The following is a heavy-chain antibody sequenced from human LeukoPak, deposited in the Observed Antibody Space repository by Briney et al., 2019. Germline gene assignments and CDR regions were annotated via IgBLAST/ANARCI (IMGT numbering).Heavy chain of an antibody. D-gene: IGHD1-26*01. J-gene: IGHJ4*02. CDR1: SGSLTGYY. CDR3: AKSGGYGLIDY. CDR2: IYYSGST. V-gene: IGHV4-59*04. Sequence: SETLSLTCTVSSGSLTGYYWSWIRQPPGKGLEGIGNIYYSGSTYYNESLESRVTISIDTSKNQFSLKLNSVTAADTAMYYCAKSGGYGLIDYWGQGTLVTVSS.